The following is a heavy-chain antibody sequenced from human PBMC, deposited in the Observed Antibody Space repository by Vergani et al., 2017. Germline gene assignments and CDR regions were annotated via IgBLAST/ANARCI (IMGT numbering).Heavy chain of an antibody. J-gene: IGHJ6*02. D-gene: IGHD5-18*01. CDR3: ARAKDTAMVTWYYGMDV. V-gene: IGHV3-23*01. Sequence: EVQLLESGGGSAQPGESLRLSCVASGFTFTAHGSNWVRQAPGKGLEWVSGISGQNFRTHYADSVKGRFTISRDDSKNTVYLQINSLRAEDTAFYYCARAKDTAMVTWYYGMDVWGQGTTVTVSS. CDR1: GFTFTAHG. CDR2: ISGQNFRT.